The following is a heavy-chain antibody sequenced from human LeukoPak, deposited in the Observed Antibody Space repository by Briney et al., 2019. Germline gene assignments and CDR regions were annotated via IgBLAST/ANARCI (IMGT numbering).Heavy chain of an antibody. Sequence: SVKVSCKASGGTFSSYAISWVRQAPGQGLEWMGWIIPIFGTANYAQKFQGRVTITTDESTSTAYMELSSLRSEDTAVYYCARGLDSSSWAHNWFDPWGQGTLVTVSS. CDR3: ARGLDSSSWAHNWFDP. J-gene: IGHJ5*02. V-gene: IGHV1-69*05. CDR1: GGTFSSYA. CDR2: IIPIFGTA. D-gene: IGHD6-13*01.